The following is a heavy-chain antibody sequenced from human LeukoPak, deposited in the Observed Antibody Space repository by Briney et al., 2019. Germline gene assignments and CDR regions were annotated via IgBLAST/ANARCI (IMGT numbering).Heavy chain of an antibody. CDR2: INPNSGGT. V-gene: IGHV1-2*04. CDR3: ARDLSAGGSPEGKNTFDI. J-gene: IGHJ3*02. Sequence: ASVKVACKASGYTFTGYYMHWVRQAPGQGLEWMGWINPNSGGTNYAQKFQGWVTMTRDTSISTAYMELSRLRSEDTAVYYCARDLSAGGSPEGKNTFDIWGQGTMVTVSS. D-gene: IGHD6-13*01. CDR1: GYTFTGYY.